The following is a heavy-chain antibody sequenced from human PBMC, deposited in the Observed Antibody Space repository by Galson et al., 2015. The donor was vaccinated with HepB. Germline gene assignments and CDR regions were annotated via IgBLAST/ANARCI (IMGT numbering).Heavy chain of an antibody. CDR2: INPSGGST. D-gene: IGHD2-2*01. CDR1: GYTFTSYY. J-gene: IGHJ4*02. Sequence: SVKVSYKASGYTFTSYYMHWVRQAPGQGLEWMGIINPSGGSTSYAQKFQGRVTMTRDTSTSTVYMELSSLRSEDTAVYYCAREVPRGVGYCSSTSCYHGAYYFDYWGQGTLVTVSS. V-gene: IGHV1-46*01. CDR3: AREVPRGVGYCSSTSCYHGAYYFDY.